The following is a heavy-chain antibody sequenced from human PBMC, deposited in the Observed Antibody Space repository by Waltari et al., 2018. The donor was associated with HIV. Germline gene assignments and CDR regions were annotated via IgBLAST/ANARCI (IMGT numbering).Heavy chain of an antibody. D-gene: IGHD2-15*01. CDR3: ARAPCSGGSCRLFDY. CDR1: GYTFSSYY. Sequence: QLQLVQSGAEVKTPGASVKVSCKASGYTFSSYYMPWVRQAPGQGLEWMGIINPSGNSTSYVQKFQGRLTMTRDTSTSTVYMELSSLRSEDTAVYYCARAPCSGGSCRLFDYWGQGTLVTVSS. J-gene: IGHJ4*02. CDR2: INPSGNST. V-gene: IGHV1-46*01.